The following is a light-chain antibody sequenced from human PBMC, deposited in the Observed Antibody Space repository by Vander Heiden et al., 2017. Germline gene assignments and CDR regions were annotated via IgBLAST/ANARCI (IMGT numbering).Light chain of an antibody. J-gene: IGLJ2*01. V-gene: IGLV1-40*01. CDR2: GNS. Sequence: QSVLTQPPSVSGAPGQRVTITCTGSSPNIGAGYDVPWYQQLPGPAPKLLIYGNSNRPSGVPDRFSGSKSGTSASLAITGLQAEDEADYYCQSYDSSLSGVVFGGGTKLTVL. CDR1: SPNIGAGYD. CDR3: QSYDSSLSGVV.